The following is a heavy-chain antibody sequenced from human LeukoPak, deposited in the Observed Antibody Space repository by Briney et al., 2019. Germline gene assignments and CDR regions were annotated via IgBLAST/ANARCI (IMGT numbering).Heavy chain of an antibody. J-gene: IGHJ4*02. CDR1: GGSFSGYY. CDR2: INHSGST. V-gene: IGHV4-34*01. Sequence: SETLSLTCAVYGGSFSGYYWSWIREPPGKGLGWIGEINHSGSTNYNPSLKSRVAISVDTSKNQFSLKLSSVTAADTGVYYCARGLKYFDYWGQGTLVTVSS. CDR3: ARGLKYFDY.